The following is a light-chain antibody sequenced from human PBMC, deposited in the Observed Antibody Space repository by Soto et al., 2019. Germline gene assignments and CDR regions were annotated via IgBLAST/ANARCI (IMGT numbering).Light chain of an antibody. CDR3: SSYTSSSTLYV. Sequence: ALTHPAAVSGSPAQWITISCTGTSSDVGGYNYFSWYQQHPGKATKLMIYEVSNRPSGVSNRFSGSKSCNKASLTISGLQAEDEADYYCSSYTSSSTLYVFGTGTKVTV. J-gene: IGLJ1*01. V-gene: IGLV2-14*01. CDR1: SSDVGGYNY. CDR2: EVS.